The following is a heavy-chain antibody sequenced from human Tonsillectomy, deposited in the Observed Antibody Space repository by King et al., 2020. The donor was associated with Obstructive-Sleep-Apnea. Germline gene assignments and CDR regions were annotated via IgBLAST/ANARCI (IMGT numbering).Heavy chain of an antibody. J-gene: IGHJ4*02. D-gene: IGHD3-22*01. CDR2: ISGNGGRT. CDR3: AAEVRDGSGFDY. V-gene: IGHV3-64*01. Sequence: VQLVESGGGLVQPGGSLRLSCAASGFTFSNYAMNWVRQAPGKGLEYVSAISGNGGRTYYANSGKGRFTDSRENSKNTLYLQMGSLRPGDTAVYYCAAEVRDGSGFDYWGQGTLVTVSS. CDR1: GFTFSNYA.